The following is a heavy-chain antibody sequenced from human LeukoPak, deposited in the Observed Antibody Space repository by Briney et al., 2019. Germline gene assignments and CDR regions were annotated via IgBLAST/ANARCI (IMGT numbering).Heavy chain of an antibody. Sequence: SETLSLTCTVSGGSISSYYWSWIRQPAGKGLEWIGRIYTSGSTNYNPSLKSRVTMSVDTSKNQFSLKLSSVTAADTAVYYCARGGGTVANYYYYYYMDVWGKGTTVTVSS. CDR1: GGSISSYY. J-gene: IGHJ6*03. D-gene: IGHD1/OR15-1a*01. CDR3: ARGGGTVANYYYYYYMDV. V-gene: IGHV4-4*07. CDR2: IYTSGST.